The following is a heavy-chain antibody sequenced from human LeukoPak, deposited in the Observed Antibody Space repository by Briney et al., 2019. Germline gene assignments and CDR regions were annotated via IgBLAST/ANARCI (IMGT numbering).Heavy chain of an antibody. CDR1: GFTFSSYS. V-gene: IGHV3-21*01. D-gene: IGHD3/OR15-3a*01. Sequence: GGSLRLSCAASGFTFSSYSMNWVRQAPGKGLEWVSSIRSSSYTYYADSVKGGFTISRDNAKNSLYMQIHSMTPEDTAVYYFARAKDDFCDYWGQGTLVTVSS. CDR2: IRSSSYT. CDR3: ARAKDDFCDY. J-gene: IGHJ4*02.